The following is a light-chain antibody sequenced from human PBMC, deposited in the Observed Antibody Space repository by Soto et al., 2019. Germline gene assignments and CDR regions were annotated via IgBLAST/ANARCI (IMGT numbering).Light chain of an antibody. CDR1: QSVSSN. J-gene: IGKJ1*01. Sequence: EIVMTQSPATLSVSPGERATLSCRASQSVSSNLAWYQQKPGQAPRLLIYGASTRATGIPARFSGSGSGTELTLTISRLQSEDFAVYYCQQYNNWPGTFGQGTKVEIK. V-gene: IGKV3-15*01. CDR3: QQYNNWPGT. CDR2: GAS.